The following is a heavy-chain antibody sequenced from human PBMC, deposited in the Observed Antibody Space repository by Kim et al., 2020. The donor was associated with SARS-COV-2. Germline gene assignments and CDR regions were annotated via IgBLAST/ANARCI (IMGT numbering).Heavy chain of an antibody. D-gene: IGHD3-9*01. CDR3: ARRRYFDFRRDWFDP. J-gene: IGHJ5*02. V-gene: IGHV4-39*01. Sequence: PSLKSRVTISVDTSKNQFSLKLSSVTAADTAVYYCARRRYFDFRRDWFDPWGQGTLVTVSS.